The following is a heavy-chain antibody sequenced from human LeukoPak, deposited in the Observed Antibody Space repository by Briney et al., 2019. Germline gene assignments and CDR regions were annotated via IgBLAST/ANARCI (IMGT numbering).Heavy chain of an antibody. D-gene: IGHD1-14*01. V-gene: IGHV3-7*01. Sequence: GGSLRLSCAASGFTFSSYSMNWVRQAPGKGLEWVGNIKQDGSDKHYMDSVKGRFTISRDNTKNSVYLQMSSLRAEDTAVYYCAREVWGPEYWGQGTLVTVSS. CDR2: IKQDGSDK. CDR1: GFTFSSYS. J-gene: IGHJ4*02. CDR3: AREVWGPEY.